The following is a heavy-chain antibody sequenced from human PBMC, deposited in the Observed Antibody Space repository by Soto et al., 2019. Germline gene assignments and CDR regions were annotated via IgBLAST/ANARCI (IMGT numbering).Heavy chain of an antibody. D-gene: IGHD3-22*01. CDR3: VREKVTMIVGFYYFDY. CDR2: IYAGGNT. Sequence: PGGSLRLSCAASGFSVSINYMSWVRQAPGKGLEWVSVIYAGGNTHYADSVEGRFTISRDNSNNMLYLQMNSLRAEDTAVYYCVREKVTMIVGFYYFDYWGQGTRVTVSS. J-gene: IGHJ4*02. CDR1: GFSVSINY. V-gene: IGHV3-66*01.